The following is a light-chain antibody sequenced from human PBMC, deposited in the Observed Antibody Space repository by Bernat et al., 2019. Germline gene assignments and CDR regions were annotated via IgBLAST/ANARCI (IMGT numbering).Light chain of an antibody. CDR1: QSVSSSY. CDR3: QQYNNWPLT. J-gene: IGKJ4*01. Sequence: EIALTQSPGTLSLSPGERATLSCRASQSVSSSYLGWYQQKPGQAPRLLIYAVSNRATGIPDRFSGSGSGTDFTLTISRVDPEDFAVYYCQQYNNWPLTFGGGTKVEIK. CDR2: AVS. V-gene: IGKV3-20*01.